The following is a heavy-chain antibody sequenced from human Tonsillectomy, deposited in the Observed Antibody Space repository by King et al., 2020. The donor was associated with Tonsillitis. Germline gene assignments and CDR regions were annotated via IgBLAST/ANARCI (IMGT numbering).Heavy chain of an antibody. CDR3: AKIGTAYGSFDI. CDR1: GYTFTGYH. V-gene: IGHV1-2*02. J-gene: IGHJ3*02. Sequence: VQLVQSGAEVKKPGASVKVSCKASGYTFTGYHMHWVLQARGQGLEWMGWISPNSGGTNYAQMFQGRVTMTRDTSITTAYMELSGLRSDDTAVYYCAKIGTAYGSFDIWGQGTMVTVSS. D-gene: IGHD3-10*01. CDR2: ISPNSGGT.